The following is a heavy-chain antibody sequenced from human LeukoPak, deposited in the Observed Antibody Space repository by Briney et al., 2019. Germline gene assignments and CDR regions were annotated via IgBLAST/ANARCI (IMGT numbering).Heavy chain of an antibody. D-gene: IGHD3-22*01. J-gene: IGHJ5*02. Sequence: PSETLSLTCTVSGGSISSYYWSWIRQPPGKGLEWIGYIYYSGSTNYNPSLKSQVTISVDTSKNQFSLKLSSVTAADTAVYYCARDLYYYDSSGYYGRYNWFDPWGQGTLVTVSS. CDR1: GGSISSYY. CDR2: IYYSGST. CDR3: ARDLYYYDSSGYYGRYNWFDP. V-gene: IGHV4-59*01.